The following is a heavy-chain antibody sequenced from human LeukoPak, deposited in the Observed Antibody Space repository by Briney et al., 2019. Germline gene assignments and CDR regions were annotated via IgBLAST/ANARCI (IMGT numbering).Heavy chain of an antibody. D-gene: IGHD5-24*01. V-gene: IGHV1-69*06. CDR1: GGTFSSYA. CDR2: IIPIFGTA. CDR3: ARGRSRDGYKRNWFDP. Sequence: ASVKVSCKASGGTFSSYAISWVRQAPGQGLEWMGGIIPIFGTANYAQKFQGRVTITADKSTSTAYMELSSLRSEDTAVYYCARGRSRDGYKRNWFDPWGQGTLVTVSS. J-gene: IGHJ5*02.